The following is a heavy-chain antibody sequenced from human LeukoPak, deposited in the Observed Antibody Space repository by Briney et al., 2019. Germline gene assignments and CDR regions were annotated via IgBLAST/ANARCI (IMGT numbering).Heavy chain of an antibody. J-gene: IGHJ5*02. D-gene: IGHD6-13*01. Sequence: KPSETLSLTCTVSGGSISSSSYYWGWIRQPPGKGLEWIGSIYYSGSTYYNPSLKSRVTISVDTSKNQFSLKLSSVTAADTAVYYCARYSSSTYNWFDPWGQGTLVTVSS. CDR3: ARYSSSTYNWFDP. CDR2: IYYSGST. CDR1: GGSISSSSYY. V-gene: IGHV4-39*01.